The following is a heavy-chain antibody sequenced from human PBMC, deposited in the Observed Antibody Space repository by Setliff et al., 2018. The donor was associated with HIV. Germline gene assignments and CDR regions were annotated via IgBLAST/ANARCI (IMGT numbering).Heavy chain of an antibody. CDR2: IYGSGST. J-gene: IGHJ5*02. V-gene: IGHV4-4*07. Sequence: PSETLSLTCTVSGGSIRSYYWRWIRQPAGKGLEWIGRIYGSGSTNYNPSLESRVTMSVDTSKNQVSLKLNSVTAADAAVYYCARVVPEVVYGAYWFDPWGQGTLVTVSS. CDR3: ARVVPEVVYGAYWFDP. D-gene: IGHD4-17*01. CDR1: GGSIRSYY.